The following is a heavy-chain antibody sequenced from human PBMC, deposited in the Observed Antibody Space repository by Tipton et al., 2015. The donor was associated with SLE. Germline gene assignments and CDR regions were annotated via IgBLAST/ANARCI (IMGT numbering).Heavy chain of an antibody. CDR3: ARGMLTWRGAIVGVDV. D-gene: IGHD3-10*02. CDR1: GDSINSYY. Sequence: TLSLTCIVSGDSINSYYWNWIRQPPGKGLEWIGYISYNGSTNYNPSLKSRVTISVDTAKNQFSLKLTSVTAADTAVYYCARGMLTWRGAIVGVDVWGQGTTVTVSS. V-gene: IGHV4-59*08. J-gene: IGHJ6*02. CDR2: ISYNGST.